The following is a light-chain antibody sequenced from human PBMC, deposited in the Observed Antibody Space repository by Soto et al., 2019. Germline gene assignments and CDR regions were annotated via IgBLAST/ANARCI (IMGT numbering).Light chain of an antibody. CDR1: QGIAPY. CDR2: ATS. CDR3: QKYNSAPLT. Sequence: DVQIPQSPSSLSAFVGDRVTITCRASQGIAPYLAWFQQKPGKVPKLLIYATSTLQSGVPSRFSGSGSGTDFTLTINSLQPEDVGTYYCQKYNSAPLTFGGGTKVEIK. V-gene: IGKV1-27*01. J-gene: IGKJ4*01.